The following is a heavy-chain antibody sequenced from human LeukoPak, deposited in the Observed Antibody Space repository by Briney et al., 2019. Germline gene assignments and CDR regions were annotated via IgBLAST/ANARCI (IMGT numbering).Heavy chain of an antibody. D-gene: IGHD7-27*01. V-gene: IGHV4-39*07. CDR1: GGSITINDYY. Sequence: PSETLSLTCTISGGSITINDYYWGWIRQPPGKGLEWIGSIYQSGSTYYNPSLKSRVTISVDTSKNQFSLNLSSVTAADTAVYYCARLAWGRLDYWGQGTLVTVSS. CDR2: IYQSGST. CDR3: ARLAWGRLDY. J-gene: IGHJ4*02.